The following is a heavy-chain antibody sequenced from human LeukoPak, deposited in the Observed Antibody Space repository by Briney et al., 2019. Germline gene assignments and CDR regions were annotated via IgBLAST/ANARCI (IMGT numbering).Heavy chain of an antibody. D-gene: IGHD3-10*01. CDR2: ISSSGSTI. CDR3: ARDSSYYGSGSFSD. J-gene: IGHJ4*02. Sequence: GGSLRLSCAASGFTFSTYEMNWVRQAPGKGLEWVSYISSSGSTIYYADSVKGRLTISRDNAKNSLYLQMNSLRAEDTAVYYCARDSSYYGSGSFSDWGQGTLVTVSS. V-gene: IGHV3-48*03. CDR1: GFTFSTYE.